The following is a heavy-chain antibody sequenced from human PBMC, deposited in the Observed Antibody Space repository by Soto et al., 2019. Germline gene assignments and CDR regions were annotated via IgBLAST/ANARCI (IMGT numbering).Heavy chain of an antibody. CDR3: ARDFGPGYCSGGSCPGYFDY. Sequence: PSEPLSLTCAVYGGSFSGHYWSWIRKPPGKGRAWIGYIYYSGSTYYNPSLKSRVTISVDTSKNQFSLKLSSVTAADTAVYYCARDFGPGYCSGGSCPGYFDYWGQGTLVTVSS. D-gene: IGHD2-15*01. CDR2: IYYSGST. V-gene: IGHV4-34*09. CDR1: GGSFSGHY. J-gene: IGHJ4*02.